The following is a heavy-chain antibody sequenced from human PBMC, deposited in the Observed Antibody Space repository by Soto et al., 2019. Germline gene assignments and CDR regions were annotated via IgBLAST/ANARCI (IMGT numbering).Heavy chain of an antibody. Sequence: ASVKVSCKASGYTFTSYGISWVRQAPGQGLEWMGWISAYNGNTYYADSVKGRFTISRDNSKNTLYLQMNSLRAEDTAVYYCARNYYDSSGYYYGGAFDIWGQGTMVTVSS. J-gene: IGHJ3*02. D-gene: IGHD3-22*01. V-gene: IGHV1-18*01. CDR2: ISAYNGNT. CDR1: GYTFTSYG. CDR3: ARNYYDSSGYYYGGAFDI.